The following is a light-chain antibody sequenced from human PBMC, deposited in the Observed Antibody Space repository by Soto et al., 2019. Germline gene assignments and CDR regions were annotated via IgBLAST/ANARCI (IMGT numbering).Light chain of an antibody. CDR2: QDN. J-gene: IGLJ2*01. Sequence: SYELTQPPSVSVSPGQTASITCSGDKLGDKYASWYQQEPGQSPVLVIYQDNKRPSGIPERFSGSNSGNTATLTISGTQAMDEADYYCQAWDSNTLVFGGGTKLTVL. V-gene: IGLV3-1*01. CDR3: QAWDSNTLV. CDR1: KLGDKY.